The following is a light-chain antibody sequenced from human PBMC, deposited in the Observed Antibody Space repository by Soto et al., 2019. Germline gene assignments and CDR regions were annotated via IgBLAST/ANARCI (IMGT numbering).Light chain of an antibody. CDR3: SSYTGSSTLL. V-gene: IGLV2-14*01. J-gene: IGLJ2*01. CDR2: DVS. CDR1: SSDVGGFDY. Sequence: QSALTQPASVSGSPGQSITISCAGTSSDVGGFDYVSWYQQHPGKAPKLMIYDVSNRPSGVSNRFSGSKSGNTASLTISGLQAEDEADYHCSSYTGSSTLLFGGGTKVTVL.